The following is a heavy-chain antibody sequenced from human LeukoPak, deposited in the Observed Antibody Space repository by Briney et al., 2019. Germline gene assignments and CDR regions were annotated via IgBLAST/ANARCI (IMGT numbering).Heavy chain of an antibody. V-gene: IGHV4-61*01. Sequence: SETLSLTCTVSGGSISSSYYYWSWIRQPPGKGLEWIGYIYYSGSTNYNPSLKSRVTISVDTSKNQFSLKLSSVTAADTAVYYCASSGYDYWGQGTLVTVSS. CDR3: ASSGYDY. CDR1: GGSISSSYYY. J-gene: IGHJ4*02. D-gene: IGHD5-12*01. CDR2: IYYSGST.